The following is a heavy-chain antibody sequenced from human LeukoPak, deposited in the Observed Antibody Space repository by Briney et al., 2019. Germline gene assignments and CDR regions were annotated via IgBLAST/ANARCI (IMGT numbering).Heavy chain of an antibody. CDR1: GYTFTSYY. D-gene: IGHD6-13*01. J-gene: IGHJ4*02. CDR3: ASRIAAAGSFDY. CDR2: INPNSGGT. V-gene: IGHV1-2*02. Sequence: ASVKVSCKASGYTFTSYYMHWVRQAPGQGLEWMGWINPNSGGTNYAQKFQGRVTMTRDTSISTAYMELSRLRSDDTAVYYCASRIAAAGSFDYWGQGTLVTVSS.